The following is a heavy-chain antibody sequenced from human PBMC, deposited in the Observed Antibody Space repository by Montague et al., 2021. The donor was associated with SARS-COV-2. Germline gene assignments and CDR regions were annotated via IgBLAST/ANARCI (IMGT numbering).Heavy chain of an antibody. V-gene: IGHV3-7*01. CDR2: IKQDGSEK. D-gene: IGHD6-13*01. CDR1: GFTFSSYW. J-gene: IGHJ4*02. CDR3: ARLGGSSWHFDY. Sequence: SLRLSCAASGFTFSSYWMSWVRQAPGKGLERVANIKQDGSEKYYVDSVKGRFTISRDNAKNSLYLKMNRLGAEDTAVYYCARLGGSSWHFDYWGQGTLVTVSS.